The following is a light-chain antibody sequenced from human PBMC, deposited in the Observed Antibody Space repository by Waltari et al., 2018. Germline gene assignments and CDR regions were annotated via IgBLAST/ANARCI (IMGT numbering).Light chain of an antibody. CDR3: SSYTTSGTLV. CDR2: HVT. J-gene: IGLJ2*01. CDR1: RSDIGAYSP. Sequence: SALTPPVPVSGSLGQSTPIPFTGSRSDIGAYSPVSWYQQHPGRAPTLMIFHVTERPSGISNRFSGSKSGNTASLTISGLQTEDEADYYCSSYTTSGTLVFGGGTKLTIL. V-gene: IGLV2-14*03.